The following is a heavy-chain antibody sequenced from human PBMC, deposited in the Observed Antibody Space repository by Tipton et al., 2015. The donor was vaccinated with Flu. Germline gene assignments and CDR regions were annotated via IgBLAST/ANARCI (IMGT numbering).Heavy chain of an antibody. D-gene: IGHD6-19*01. V-gene: IGHV4-61*02. CDR2: IYTSGST. Sequence: TLSLTCNVSGGSISSGSYYWSWIRQPAGKGLEWIGRIYTSGSTNYNPSLKSRVTISVDTSKNQFSLKLSSVTAADTAVYYCARAAAVALDYWGQGILVTVSS. J-gene: IGHJ4*02. CDR1: GGSISSGSYY. CDR3: ARAAAVALDY.